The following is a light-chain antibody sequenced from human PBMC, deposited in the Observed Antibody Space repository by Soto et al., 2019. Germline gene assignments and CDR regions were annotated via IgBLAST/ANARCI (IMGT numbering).Light chain of an antibody. CDR2: DVN. J-gene: IGLJ7*01. CDR3: MLSYSGPSI. V-gene: IGLV7-46*01. CDR1: TGAVTSGHY. Sequence: QTVVTQEPSLTVSPGGKVTLNCGSSTGAVTSGHYPYWFQVKPGQAPRTLLYDVNNKHSWTPARFSGSLLGGKAALTLSGAQPEDEADYYCMLSYSGPSIFGRGTQLTVL.